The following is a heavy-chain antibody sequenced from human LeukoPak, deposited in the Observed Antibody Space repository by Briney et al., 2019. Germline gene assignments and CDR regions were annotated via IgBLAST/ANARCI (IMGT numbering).Heavy chain of an antibody. Sequence: AGGSLRLSYAASGFTFSSYAMSWVRQAPGKGLEWVSAISASGGSTYYADSVKGRFTISRDNSKNTLYLQMNSLRAEDTAVYYCAKDGVVVPTVIVVVAYFDYWGQGTLVTVSS. V-gene: IGHV3-23*01. D-gene: IGHD3-22*01. CDR2: ISASGGST. CDR1: GFTFSSYA. CDR3: AKDGVVVPTVIVVVAYFDY. J-gene: IGHJ4*02.